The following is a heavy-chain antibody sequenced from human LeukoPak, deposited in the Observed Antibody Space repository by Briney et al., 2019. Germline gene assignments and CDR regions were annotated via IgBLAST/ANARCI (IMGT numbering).Heavy chain of an antibody. CDR3: ARVSRGGITASWFDP. CDR2: IRSNTYGGST. V-gene: IGHV3-49*03. Sequence: SLRLSCEGSGFTFGDYGVGWFRQASGKGLQWVTSIRSNTYGGSTEYVPSVKGRFTISRDDSNSIAYLQMNSLKAEDTAIYYCARVSRGGITASWFDPWGQGTLVTVSS. J-gene: IGHJ5*02. CDR1: GFTFGDYG. D-gene: IGHD6-13*01.